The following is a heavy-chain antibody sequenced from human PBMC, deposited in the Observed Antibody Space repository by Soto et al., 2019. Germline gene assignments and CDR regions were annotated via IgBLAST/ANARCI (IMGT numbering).Heavy chain of an antibody. Sequence: GGSLRLSCAAPGFTFSSYWMHWVRQAPGKGLVWVSRINSDGSSTSYADSVKGRFTISRDNAKNTLYLQMNSLRAEDTAVYYCARARDGYNNLFDYWGQGTLVTVSS. CDR2: INSDGSST. V-gene: IGHV3-74*01. CDR1: GFTFSSYW. J-gene: IGHJ4*02. CDR3: ARARDGYNNLFDY. D-gene: IGHD4-4*01.